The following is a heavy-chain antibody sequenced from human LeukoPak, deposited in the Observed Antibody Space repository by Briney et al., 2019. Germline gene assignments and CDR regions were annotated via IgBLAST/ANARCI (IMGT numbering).Heavy chain of an antibody. CDR2: ISYDGSNK. D-gene: IGHD6-6*01. V-gene: IGHV3-30-3*01. Sequence: GRSLRLSCAASGFTFSSYAMHWVRQAPGKGLEWVAVISYDGSNKYYADSVKGRFTISRDNPKNTLYLQMNSLRAEDTAVYYCAKGSRSSSPLDWFDPWGQGTLVTVSS. J-gene: IGHJ5*02. CDR1: GFTFSSYA. CDR3: AKGSRSSSPLDWFDP.